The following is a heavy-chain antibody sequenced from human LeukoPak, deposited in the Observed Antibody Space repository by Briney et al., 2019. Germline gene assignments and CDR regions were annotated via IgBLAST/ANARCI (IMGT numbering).Heavy chain of an antibody. J-gene: IGHJ4*02. CDR3: AKDAGSGSYYNDY. Sequence: GRSLRLSCAASGFTFGSYGMHWVRQAPGKGLEWVAVISYDGSHKYYADSVKGRFTISRDNSKNTLYPQMNSLRAEDTAVYYCAKDAGSGSYYNDYWGQGTLVTVSS. CDR1: GFTFGSYG. D-gene: IGHD3-10*01. CDR2: ISYDGSHK. V-gene: IGHV3-30*18.